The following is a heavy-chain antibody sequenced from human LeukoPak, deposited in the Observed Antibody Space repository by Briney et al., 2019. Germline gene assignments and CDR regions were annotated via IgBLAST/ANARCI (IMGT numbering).Heavy chain of an antibody. V-gene: IGHV4-4*07. D-gene: IGHD4-23*01. CDR3: ARVEYGGNSAYFDY. Sequence: PSETLSLTCTVSGGSISSYYWSWIRQPAGKGLEWIGRIYTSGSTNYNPSLKSRVTMSVDTSKNQFSLKLSSVTAADTAVYYCARVEYGGNSAYFDYWGQGTLVTVSS. J-gene: IGHJ4*02. CDR2: IYTSGST. CDR1: GGSISSYY.